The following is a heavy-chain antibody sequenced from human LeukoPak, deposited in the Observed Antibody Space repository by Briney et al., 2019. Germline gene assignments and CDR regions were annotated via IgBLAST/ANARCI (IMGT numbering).Heavy chain of an antibody. CDR2: IYTSGDT. Sequence: KTSETLSLTCTVSGGSISSDGYCWSWLRQPAGKGLEWIGRIYTSGDTTYNPSLKSRVTISVDTSKNQFSLKLTSVTAADTAVYYCARFRAPLSVGGCWGQGTLVTVSS. CDR1: GGSISSDGYC. V-gene: IGHV4-61*02. D-gene: IGHD3-16*01. CDR3: ARFRAPLSVGGC. J-gene: IGHJ4*02.